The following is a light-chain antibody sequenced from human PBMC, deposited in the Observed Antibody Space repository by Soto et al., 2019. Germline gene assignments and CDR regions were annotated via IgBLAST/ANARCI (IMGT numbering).Light chain of an antibody. J-gene: IGKJ1*01. CDR2: DTF. Sequence: EMVLAQSPATLSLSPGERATLYCEASQRVRGGLLAWYQQKPRLAPRLILYDTFFRATGIPYRFSGSGSGTDFTLTISRLDPEDFAVYYCQQYGSSASFGQGHKVDIK. V-gene: IGKV3D-20*01. CDR3: QQYGSSAS. CDR1: QRVRGGL.